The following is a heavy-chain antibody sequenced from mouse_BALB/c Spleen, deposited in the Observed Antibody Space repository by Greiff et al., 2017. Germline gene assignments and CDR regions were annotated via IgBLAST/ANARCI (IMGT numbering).Heavy chain of an antibody. CDR1: GYTFTSYW. Sequence: EVQLQQSGTVLARPGASVKMSCKASGYTFTSYWMHWVKQRPGQGLEWIGAIYPGNSDTSYNQKFKGKAKLTAVTSTSTAYMELSSLTNEDSAVYYCTRTIFEGAMDYWGQGTSVTVSS. CDR2: IYPGNSDT. D-gene: IGHD3-3*01. CDR3: TRTIFEGAMDY. J-gene: IGHJ4*01. V-gene: IGHV1-5*01.